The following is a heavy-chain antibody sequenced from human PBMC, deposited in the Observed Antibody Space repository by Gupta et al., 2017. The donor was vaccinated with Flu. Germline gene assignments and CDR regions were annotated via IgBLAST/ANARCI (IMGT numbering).Heavy chain of an antibody. CDR2: IYYSGST. Sequence: QLQLQESGPGLVKPSETLSLTCTVSGGSISSSSYYWGWIRQPPGKGLEWIGSIYYSGSTHYNPSLKSRVTISVDTSKNQFSLKLSSVTAADTAVYYCARHVDFVSVVAAPTYNWFDPWGQGTLVTVSS. V-gene: IGHV4-39*01. J-gene: IGHJ5*02. D-gene: IGHD2-15*01. CDR1: GGSISSSSYY. CDR3: ARHVDFVSVVAAPTYNWFDP.